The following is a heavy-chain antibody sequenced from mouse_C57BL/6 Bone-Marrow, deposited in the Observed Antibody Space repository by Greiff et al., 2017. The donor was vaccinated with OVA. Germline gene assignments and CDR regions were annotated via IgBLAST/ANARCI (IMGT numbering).Heavy chain of an antibody. CDR2: IGPGSGST. CDR3: TYDDDPWFAY. Sequence: QVQLQQSGAELVKPGASVKISCKASGYTFTDYYINWVKQRPGQGLEWIGKIGPGSGSTYYNEKFKGKATLTADKSSSTAYMQRSSLTSEDSAVYFCTYDDDPWFAYWGQGTLVTVSA. CDR1: GYTFTDYY. J-gene: IGHJ3*01. D-gene: IGHD2-4*01. V-gene: IGHV1-77*01.